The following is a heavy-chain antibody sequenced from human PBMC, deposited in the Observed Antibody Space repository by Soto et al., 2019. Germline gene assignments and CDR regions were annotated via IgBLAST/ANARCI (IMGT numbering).Heavy chain of an antibody. J-gene: IGHJ4*02. CDR1: GGSISSYY. Sequence: SETLSLTCTVSGGSISSYYWSWIRQPPGKGLEWIGYIYYSGSTNYNPSLKSRVTISVDTSKNQFSLKLSSVTAADTAVYYCARHSKWRYFDWLAFDYWGQGTLVTVSS. D-gene: IGHD3-9*01. V-gene: IGHV4-59*08. CDR2: IYYSGST. CDR3: ARHSKWRYFDWLAFDY.